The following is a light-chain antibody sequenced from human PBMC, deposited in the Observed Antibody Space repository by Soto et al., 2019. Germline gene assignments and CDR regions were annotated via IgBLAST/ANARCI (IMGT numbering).Light chain of an antibody. Sequence: EIVLTQSPATLSLSPGERATLSCRASQSVASYLAWYQQKPGQAPRLLIYDASNRATGIPARFSGSGSGTDFTLTISSLEPEDCAVYYCQQRSNWTPWTFGQGTKVEI. CDR2: DAS. J-gene: IGKJ1*01. V-gene: IGKV3-11*01. CDR3: QQRSNWTPWT. CDR1: QSVASY.